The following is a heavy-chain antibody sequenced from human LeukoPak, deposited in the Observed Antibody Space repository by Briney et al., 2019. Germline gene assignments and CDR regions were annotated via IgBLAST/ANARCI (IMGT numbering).Heavy chain of an antibody. CDR2: IYTDGST. D-gene: IGHD1/OR15-1a*01. J-gene: IGHJ5*02. V-gene: IGHV4-4*07. Sequence: SETLSLTCTVSGGSISGYYWTWIRQPAGKGLEWIARIYTDGSTDYNPSLKSRVTMSIDTSKNQFSLKLSSVTAADMAVYYCAKVYSWNNVFDPWGQGTLVTVSS. CDR1: GGSISGYY. CDR3: AKVYSWNNVFDP.